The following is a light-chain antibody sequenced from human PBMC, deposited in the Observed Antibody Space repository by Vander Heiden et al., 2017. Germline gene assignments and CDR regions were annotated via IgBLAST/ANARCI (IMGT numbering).Light chain of an antibody. CDR1: TSTIGAGYD. V-gene: IGLV1-40*01. J-gene: IGLJ2*01. Sequence: QSVLTQPPSVSGAPGQRVTISRTGSTSTIGAGYDVHWYHQLPGTAPKLLIYDNINRPSGVPDRFSGSKSGTSASLAITGLQAEDEADYYCQSYDSSLGGHVVFGGGTKLTVL. CDR3: QSYDSSLGGHVV. CDR2: DNI.